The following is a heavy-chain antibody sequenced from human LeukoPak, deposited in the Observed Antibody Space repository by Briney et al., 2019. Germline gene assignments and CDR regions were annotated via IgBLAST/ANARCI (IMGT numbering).Heavy chain of an antibody. CDR3: ASLAYYCDSSGVDY. CDR2: IYYSGST. CDR1: GGSISSGGYY. D-gene: IGHD3-22*01. Sequence: PSETLSLTCTVSGGSISSGGYYWSWIRQHPGKGLEWIGYIYYSGSTYYSPSLKSRVTISVDTSKNQFSLKLSSVTAADTAVYYCASLAYYCDSSGVDYWGQGTLVTVSS. V-gene: IGHV4-31*03. J-gene: IGHJ4*02.